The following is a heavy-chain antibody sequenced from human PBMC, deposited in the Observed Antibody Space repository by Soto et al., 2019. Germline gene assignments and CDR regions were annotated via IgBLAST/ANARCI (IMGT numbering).Heavy chain of an antibody. CDR3: ARGACSGYYTGFFDY. J-gene: IGHJ4*02. CDR2: IYPSGST. D-gene: IGHD3-3*01. CDR1: GGSISRYC. V-gene: IGHV4-4*07. Sequence: PAETLSLTCTVSGGSISRYCLRWIRQPSGKGLEWIGRIYPSGSTNYSPSLKRRGTMSVDTSKNHLSLKLSSVTGAEAAVYYCARGACSGYYTGFFDYWGQGTLVTVSS.